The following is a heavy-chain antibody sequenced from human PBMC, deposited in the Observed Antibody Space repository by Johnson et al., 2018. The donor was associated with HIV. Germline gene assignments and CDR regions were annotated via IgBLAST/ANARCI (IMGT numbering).Heavy chain of an antibody. CDR2: IHSDESST. D-gene: IGHD6-13*01. CDR1: GFTFSSYA. CDR3: AKRRGVFFDAFDI. Sequence: VQLVESGGGLVQPGGSLRLSCAASGFTFSSYAMSWVRQAPGKGLEWVSRIHSDESSTTYADSVKGRFTISRDNAKNTLFLQMNSLRAEDTAVYYCAKRRGVFFDAFDIWGQGTMVTVSS. J-gene: IGHJ3*02. V-gene: IGHV3-23*03.